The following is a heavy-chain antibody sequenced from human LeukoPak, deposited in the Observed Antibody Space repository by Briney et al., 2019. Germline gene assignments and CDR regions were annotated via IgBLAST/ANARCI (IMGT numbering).Heavy chain of an antibody. CDR3: ARDAGWGYYDL. J-gene: IGHJ4*02. Sequence: GGSLRLSCVASGFTFSTSWVTWVRQAPGTGLEWVANIDKHENGKYYADSVKGRFAISRDYASNSVFLQMDSLRAEDTSVYYCARDAGWGYYDLWGQGTPVTVSS. CDR2: IDKHENGK. CDR1: GFTFSTSW. V-gene: IGHV3-7*01. D-gene: IGHD1-26*01.